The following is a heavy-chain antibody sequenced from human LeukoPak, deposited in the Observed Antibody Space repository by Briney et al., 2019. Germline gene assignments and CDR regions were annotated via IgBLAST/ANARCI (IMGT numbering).Heavy chain of an antibody. Sequence: QPGGSLRLSWASSGFTFNNYAMTWVRQAPGKGLEWVSSITASGGSTYCTDSVKGRVTISRDNSKNTLYLQMSSLRAEDTAVYYCARDYPTSGIVTIFDYWGQGTLVTVSS. CDR3: ARDYPTSGIVTIFDY. V-gene: IGHV3-23*01. D-gene: IGHD1-1*01. CDR2: ITASGGST. J-gene: IGHJ4*02. CDR1: GFTFNNYA.